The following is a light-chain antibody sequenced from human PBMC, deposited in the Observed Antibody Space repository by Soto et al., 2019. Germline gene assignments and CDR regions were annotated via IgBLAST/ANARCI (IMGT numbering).Light chain of an antibody. CDR1: SSDVGGYNY. Sequence: QSALTQPASVSGSPGQSITISCTGTSSDVGGYNYVSWYQQHPGKAPKLMIYDVRSRPSGVSNRFSGSKSGNTASLTISGLQAEDEAEYYCSSYTSSSPLVVFGGGTKLTVL. CDR3: SSYTSSSPLVV. CDR2: DVR. V-gene: IGLV2-14*01. J-gene: IGLJ2*01.